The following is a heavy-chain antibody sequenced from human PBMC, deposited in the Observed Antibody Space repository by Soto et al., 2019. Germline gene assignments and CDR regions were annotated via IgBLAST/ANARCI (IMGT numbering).Heavy chain of an antibody. D-gene: IGHD3-3*02. CDR2: INPSAGTT. CDR3: ARGGYGPISPGSRFYYYYYMDV. J-gene: IGHJ6*03. V-gene: IGHV1-46*03. CDR1: GYLFRNNY. Sequence: QVLLVQSGAEVKPPGASLTVSCKASGYLFRNNYMHWVRQAPGQGLEWMGIINPSAGTTNYARECVGRVSLTRDMSTTTVYMDLSSLSSEDSAVYYCARGGYGPISPGSRFYYYYYMDVWGRGTTVTVSS.